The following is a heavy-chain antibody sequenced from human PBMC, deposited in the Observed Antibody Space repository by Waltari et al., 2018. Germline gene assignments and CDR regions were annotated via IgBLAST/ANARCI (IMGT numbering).Heavy chain of an antibody. CDR3: ARESLNGQLGPDAFDI. D-gene: IGHD6-6*01. V-gene: IGHV3-53*02. J-gene: IGHJ3*02. CDR1: GFTVSSNY. Sequence: EVQLVETGGGLIQPGGSLRLSCAASGFTVSSNYMSWVRQAPGKGLEWVSVIYSGGSTYDADSVKGRFTISRDNSKNTLYLQMNSLRAEDTAVYYCARESLNGQLGPDAFDIWGQGTMVTVSS. CDR2: IYSGGST.